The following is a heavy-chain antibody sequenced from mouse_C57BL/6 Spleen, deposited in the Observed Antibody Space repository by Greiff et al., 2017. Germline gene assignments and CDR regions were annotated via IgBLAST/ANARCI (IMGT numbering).Heavy chain of an antibody. CDR1: GFTFSDYG. CDR2: ISSGSSTI. V-gene: IGHV5-17*01. J-gene: IGHJ2*01. Sequence: EVKVVESGGGLVKPGGSLKLSCAASGFTFSDYGMHWVRQAPEKGLEWVAYISSGSSTIYYADTVKGRFTISRDNAKNTLFLQMTSLRSEDTAMYYCASGYGNYNYFDYWGQGTTLTVSS. CDR3: ASGYGNYNYFDY. D-gene: IGHD2-10*02.